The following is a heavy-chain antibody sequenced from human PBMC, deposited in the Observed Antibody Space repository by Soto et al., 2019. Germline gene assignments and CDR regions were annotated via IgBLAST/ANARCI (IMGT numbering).Heavy chain of an antibody. CDR1: GGNFTSYA. CDR2: IVPLFGTT. Sequence: SVKVSCNAAGGNFTSYAIGWVRQAPGQGLEFMGGIVPLFGTTNYAHKFRGRVTITTDESTSTVYMEVSSLRSEDTAVYYCAKASGRSWYNWFDPWGQGTLVTVPQ. D-gene: IGHD6-13*01. CDR3: AKASGRSWYNWFDP. V-gene: IGHV1-69*05. J-gene: IGHJ5*02.